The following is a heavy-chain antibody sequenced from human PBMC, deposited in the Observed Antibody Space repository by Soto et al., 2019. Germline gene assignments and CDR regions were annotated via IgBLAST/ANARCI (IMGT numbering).Heavy chain of an antibody. V-gene: IGHV3-30*18. J-gene: IGHJ6*02. CDR2: ISYDGSNK. CDR3: AKDDIDGVVTAAIGVMILYYYGMDL. D-gene: IGHD2-2*02. CDR1: GFTFSSYG. Sequence: QVQLVESGGGVVQPGRSLRISCAASGFTFSSYGMHWVRQAPGKGLEWVAVISYDGSNKYYADSVKGRFTISRDNSKNTLYMQMNRLRAEDTAVYYCAKDDIDGVVTAAIGVMILYYYGMDLCGQGTTVTVSS.